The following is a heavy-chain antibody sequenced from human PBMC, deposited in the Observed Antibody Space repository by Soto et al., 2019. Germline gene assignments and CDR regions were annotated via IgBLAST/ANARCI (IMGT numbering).Heavy chain of an antibody. V-gene: IGHV3-23*01. CDR2: ISGSGGST. D-gene: IGHD3-10*01. CDR1: GFTFSSYA. Sequence: EVQLLESGGGLVQPGGSLRLSCAASGFTFSSYAMSWVRQAPGKGLEWVSAISGSGGSTYYADSVKGRFTISRDNSKNTLYLQMNSLRAEDTAVYYCAKSGGGSRFGESPCGYYGMDVWGQGTTVTVSS. CDR3: AKSGGGSRFGESPCGYYGMDV. J-gene: IGHJ6*02.